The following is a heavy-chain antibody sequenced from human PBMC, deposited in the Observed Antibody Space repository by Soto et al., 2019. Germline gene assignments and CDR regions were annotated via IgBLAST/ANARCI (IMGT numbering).Heavy chain of an antibody. V-gene: IGHV1-69*01. D-gene: IGHD3-3*01. CDR1: GGTFSNYT. J-gene: IGHJ6*02. CDR3: ARSSPYIVLRTPTGNQDYYGMDV. Sequence: QVQLVQSGAEVKKPGSSVKVFCKASGGTFSNYTISWVRQAPGQGLEWMGGIIPVFGTTDYEQKFQGRVTISADGSTKTASMKLRSVRSADTAVYYWARSSPYIVLRTPTGNQDYYGMDVWGQRTTVTVSS. CDR2: IIPVFGTT.